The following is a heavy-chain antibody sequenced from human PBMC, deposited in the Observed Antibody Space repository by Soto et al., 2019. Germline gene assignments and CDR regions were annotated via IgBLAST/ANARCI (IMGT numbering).Heavy chain of an antibody. D-gene: IGHD3-10*01. CDR1: GFTFDDYA. CDR2: ISWNSGSI. J-gene: IGHJ4*02. CDR3: ANSGSGSLDRTYFDY. Sequence: GGSLRLSCAASGFTFDDYAMHWVRQAPGKGLEWVSGISWNSGSIGYADSVKGRFTISRDNAKNSLYLQMNSLRAEDTALYYCANSGSGSLDRTYFDYWGQGTLVTVSS. V-gene: IGHV3-9*01.